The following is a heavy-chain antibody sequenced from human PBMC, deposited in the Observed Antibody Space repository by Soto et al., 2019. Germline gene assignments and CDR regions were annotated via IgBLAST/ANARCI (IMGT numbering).Heavy chain of an antibody. CDR2: VSNGGGT. CDR3: ARGSINVGAQVNDC. J-gene: IGHJ4*02. V-gene: IGHV4-59*01. Sequence: SETLSLTCTVSGDSISSNYWSWFRQPPGKGLQWIGYVSNGGGTNYNPSLWSRVTISLDTSKNQVSLRLTSVTAGDTAVYFCARGSINVGAQVNDCWGQGTLVTVSS. D-gene: IGHD1-26*01. CDR1: GDSISSNY.